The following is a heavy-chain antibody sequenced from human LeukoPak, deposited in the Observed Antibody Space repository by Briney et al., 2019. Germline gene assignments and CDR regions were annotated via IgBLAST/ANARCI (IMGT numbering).Heavy chain of an antibody. Sequence: PGGSLRLSCAASGFTFSSYWMHWVRQAPGKGLVWVSRINSDGSSTSYADSVKGRFTISRDNAKNSLYLQMNSLRAEDTAVYYCARVSGRWELHGAFDIWGQGTMVTVSS. CDR1: GFTFSSYW. V-gene: IGHV3-74*01. J-gene: IGHJ3*02. D-gene: IGHD1-26*01. CDR3: ARVSGRWELHGAFDI. CDR2: INSDGSST.